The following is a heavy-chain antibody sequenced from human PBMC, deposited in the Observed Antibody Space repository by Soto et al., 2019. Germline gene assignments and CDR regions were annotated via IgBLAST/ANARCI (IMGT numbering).Heavy chain of an antibody. D-gene: IGHD4-17*01. J-gene: IGHJ6*03. V-gene: IGHV6-1*01. CDR2: TYYRSKWYN. Sequence: SQTLSLTCAISGDSVSSNSAAWNWIRQSPSRGLEWLGRTYYRSKWYNDYAVSVKSRITINPDTSKNQFSLQLNSVTPEDTAVYYFAREGYEVTTIPYYYYYMDVWGKGTTVTVSS. CDR3: AREGYEVTTIPYYYYYMDV. CDR1: GDSVSSNSAA.